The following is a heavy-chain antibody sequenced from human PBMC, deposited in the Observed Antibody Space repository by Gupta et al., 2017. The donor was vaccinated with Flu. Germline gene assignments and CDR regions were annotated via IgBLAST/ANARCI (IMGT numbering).Heavy chain of an antibody. CDR3: ARREYYDFWSGYAGAFDI. V-gene: IGHV4-39*01. J-gene: IGHJ3*02. CDR1: GGSISSSSYY. CDR2: IYYSGST. Sequence: QLQLQESGPGLVKPSETLSLTCTVSGGSISSSSYYWGWIRQPPGKGLEWIGSIYYSGSTYYNPSLKSRVTISVDTSKNQFSLKLSSVTAADTAVYYCARREYYDFWSGYAGAFDIWGQGTMVTVSS. D-gene: IGHD3-3*01.